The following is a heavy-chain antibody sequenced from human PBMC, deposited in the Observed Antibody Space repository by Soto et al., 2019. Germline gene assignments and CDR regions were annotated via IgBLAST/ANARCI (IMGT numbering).Heavy chain of an antibody. CDR2: IWDDGSNK. V-gene: IGHV3-33*01. CDR1: GFTFSTYA. D-gene: IGHD6-19*01. CDR3: ARDPPASGWTFDF. J-gene: IGHJ4*02. Sequence: QVHLVESGGGVVQPGRSLRLSWAASGFTFSTYAIHWVRQAPGKGLEWVAFIWDDGSNKYYADPVKGRFTVSRDNSKNTLYLQMNSLRAEDTAVYYCARDPPASGWTFDFWGQGTLVTVSS.